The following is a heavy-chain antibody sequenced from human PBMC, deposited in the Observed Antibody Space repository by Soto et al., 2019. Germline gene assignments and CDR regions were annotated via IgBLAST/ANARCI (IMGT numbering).Heavy chain of an antibody. V-gene: IGHV1-46*01. CDR2: INPSGGST. CDR1: GYTFTSYY. CDR3: ARGPPTVVTPRYFDY. D-gene: IGHD4-17*01. Sequence: ASVKVSCKASGYTFTSYYMHWVRQAPGQGLEWMGIINPSGGSTSYAQKFQGRVTMTRDTSTSTVYMELSSLRSEDTAVYYCARGPPTVVTPRYFDYWGQGTLVTVSS. J-gene: IGHJ4*02.